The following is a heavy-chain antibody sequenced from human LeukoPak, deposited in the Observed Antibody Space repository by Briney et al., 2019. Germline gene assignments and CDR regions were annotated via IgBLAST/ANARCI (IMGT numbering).Heavy chain of an antibody. CDR1: GFTFSSYG. Sequence: GGSLRLSCAASGFTFSSYGMHWVRQAPGKGLEWVAFIRYDGSNKYYADSVKGRFTISRDDAQNSLYLQMNSLRAEDTALYYCAKAFDSSGSDYFDYWGQGTLVTVSS. D-gene: IGHD3-22*01. V-gene: IGHV3-30*02. CDR2: IRYDGSNK. CDR3: AKAFDSSGSDYFDY. J-gene: IGHJ4*02.